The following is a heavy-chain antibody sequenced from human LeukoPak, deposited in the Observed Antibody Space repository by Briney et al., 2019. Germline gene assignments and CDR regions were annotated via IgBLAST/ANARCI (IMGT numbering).Heavy chain of an antibody. Sequence: PSETLSLTCTVSGGSISSGSYYWSWIRQPAGKGLEWIGRIYTSGSTNYNPSLKSRVTISVDTSKNQFSLKLSSVTAADTAVYYCARDRRVAVPGTDSWGQGTLVTVSS. D-gene: IGHD6-19*01. J-gene: IGHJ4*02. CDR3: ARDRRVAVPGTDS. CDR1: GGSISSGSYY. V-gene: IGHV4-61*02. CDR2: IYTSGST.